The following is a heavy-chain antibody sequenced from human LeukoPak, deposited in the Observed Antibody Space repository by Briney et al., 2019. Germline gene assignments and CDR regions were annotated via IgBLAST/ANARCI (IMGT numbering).Heavy chain of an antibody. Sequence: GGSLRLSCAASGFTFSSYGMHWVRQAPGKGLEWVAVISYDGSNKYYADSVKGRFTISRDNSKNTLYLQMNSLRAEDTAVYYCAKKARYWSQGTLVTVSS. CDR3: AKKARY. CDR1: GFTFSSYG. D-gene: IGHD6-6*01. CDR2: ISYDGSNK. V-gene: IGHV3-30*18. J-gene: IGHJ4*02.